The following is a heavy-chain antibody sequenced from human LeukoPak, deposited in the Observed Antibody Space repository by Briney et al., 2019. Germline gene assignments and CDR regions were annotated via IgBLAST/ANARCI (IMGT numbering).Heavy chain of an antibody. D-gene: IGHD6-19*01. CDR3: ARTVAGIYYYYGMDV. CDR1: GGSISSYY. CDR2: IYFSGST. Sequence: SETLSLTCTVSGGSISSYYWSWIRQPPGQGLEWIGYIYFSGSTNYNPSLKSRVTISVDTSKNQFSLKLSSVTAADTAVYYCARTVAGIYYYYGMDVWGQGTTVTVSS. J-gene: IGHJ6*02. V-gene: IGHV4-59*08.